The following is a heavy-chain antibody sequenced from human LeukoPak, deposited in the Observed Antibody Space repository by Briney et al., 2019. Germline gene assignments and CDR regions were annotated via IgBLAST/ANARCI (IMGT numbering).Heavy chain of an antibody. V-gene: IGHV1-69*05. Sequence: SVKVSCKASGGTFSSYAISWVRQAPGQGLEWMGRIIPIFGTANYAQKFQGRVTITTDESTSTAYMELSSLRSEDTALYYCARSTGYQPLLPFDYWGQGTLVTVSS. D-gene: IGHD2-2*01. J-gene: IGHJ4*02. CDR2: IIPIFGTA. CDR1: GGTFSSYA. CDR3: ARSTGYQPLLPFDY.